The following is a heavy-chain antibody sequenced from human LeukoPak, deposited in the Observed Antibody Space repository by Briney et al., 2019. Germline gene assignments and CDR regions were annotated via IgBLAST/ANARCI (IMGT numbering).Heavy chain of an antibody. Sequence: PGGSLRLSCVASGFTFSSHGLSWVRQAPGKGLEWVSAISDSGGDTYYADSVRGRFTISKDNSKNTLYLQMNSLRAEDTAVYYCAKRVPYSSSSVYFDSWGQGTLVTVSS. CDR3: AKRVPYSSSSVYFDS. CDR2: ISDSGGDT. CDR1: GFTFSSHG. J-gene: IGHJ4*02. D-gene: IGHD6-6*01. V-gene: IGHV3-23*01.